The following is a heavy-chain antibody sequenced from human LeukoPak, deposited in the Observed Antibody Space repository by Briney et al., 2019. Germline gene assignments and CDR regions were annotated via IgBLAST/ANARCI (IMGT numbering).Heavy chain of an antibody. D-gene: IGHD3-22*01. CDR2: IIPIFGTA. J-gene: IGHJ4*02. Sequence: SVKVSCKASGGTFSSYAISWVRQAPGQGPEWMGRIIPIFGTANYAQKFQGRVTITTDESTSTAYMELSSLRSEDTAVYYCAMALVYYDSSGYLVFDYWGQGTLVTVSS. V-gene: IGHV1-69*05. CDR1: GGTFSSYA. CDR3: AMALVYYDSSGYLVFDY.